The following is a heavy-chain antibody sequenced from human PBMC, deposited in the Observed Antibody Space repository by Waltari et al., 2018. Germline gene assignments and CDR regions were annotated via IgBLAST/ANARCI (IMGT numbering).Heavy chain of an antibody. Sequence: QVQLVQSGAEVKKPGSSVKVPCKASGGTSSSYAISWVRQAPGQGLEWLGGIIPIFGTANYAQKFQGRVTITTDESTSTAYMELSSLRSEDTAVYYCARGKSLWGSGIGFDYWGQGTLVTVSS. D-gene: IGHD3-10*01. CDR1: GGTSSSYA. J-gene: IGHJ4*02. CDR2: IIPIFGTA. V-gene: IGHV1-69*05. CDR3: ARGKSLWGSGIGFDY.